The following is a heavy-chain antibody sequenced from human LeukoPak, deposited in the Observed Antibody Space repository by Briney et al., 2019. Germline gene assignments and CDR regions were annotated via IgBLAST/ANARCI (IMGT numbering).Heavy chain of an antibody. CDR2: IRTSGDST. Sequence: GGSLRLSCAASGFSFSSYDMSWVRQAPGKGLEWVSGIRTSGDSTYYADSEKGRFTISRDNSRDTLNLQMNSLRAEDTAVYYCAKGLFDSSGYSEHFDYWGQGTQVTVSS. CDR1: GFSFSSYD. CDR3: AKGLFDSSGYSEHFDY. J-gene: IGHJ4*02. D-gene: IGHD3-22*01. V-gene: IGHV3-23*01.